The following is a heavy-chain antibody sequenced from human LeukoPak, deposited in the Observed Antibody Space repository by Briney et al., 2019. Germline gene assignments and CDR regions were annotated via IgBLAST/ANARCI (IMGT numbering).Heavy chain of an antibody. CDR2: IYTSGST. V-gene: IGHV4-61*02. CDR3: ARGLWFGDENPPYFDY. D-gene: IGHD3-10*01. J-gene: IGHJ4*02. CDR1: GVSISSSNYY. Sequence: PSETLSLTCTVSGVSISSSNYYWSWIRQPAGKGLEWIGRIYTSGSTNYNPSLKSRVTISVDTSKNQFSLKLSSVTAADTAVYYCARGLWFGDENPPYFDYWGQGTLVTVSS.